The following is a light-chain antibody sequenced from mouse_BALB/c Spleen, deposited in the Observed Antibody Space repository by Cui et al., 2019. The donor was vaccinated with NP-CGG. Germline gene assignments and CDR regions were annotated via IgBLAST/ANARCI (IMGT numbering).Light chain of an antibody. CDR2: GTN. CDR3: ALWYSNHWV. J-gene: IGLJ1*01. Sequence: ALVTQGSALTTSPGETVTLTCRSNTGAVATTNYANWVQEKPDHLFTGLIGGTNNRVPGVPARFSGSLIGDKAALTITGAQTEDEAIYFCALWYSNHWVFGGGTKLTVL. CDR1: TGAVATTNY. V-gene: IGLV1*01.